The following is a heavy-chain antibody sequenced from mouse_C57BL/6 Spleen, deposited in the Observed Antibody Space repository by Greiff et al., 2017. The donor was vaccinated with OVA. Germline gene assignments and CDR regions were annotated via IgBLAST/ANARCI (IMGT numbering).Heavy chain of an antibody. CDR2: INPYNGGT. CDR3: ARGVLLREWDCDV. V-gene: IGHV1-19*01. J-gene: IGHJ1*03. Sequence: SGPVLVKPGASVKMSCKASGYTFTDYYMNWVKQSHGKSLEWIGVINPYNGGTSYNQKFKGKATLTVDKSSSTAYMELNSLTSEDSAVYYCARGVLLREWDCDVWGTGTTVTVSS. CDR1: GYTFTDYY. D-gene: IGHD1-1*01.